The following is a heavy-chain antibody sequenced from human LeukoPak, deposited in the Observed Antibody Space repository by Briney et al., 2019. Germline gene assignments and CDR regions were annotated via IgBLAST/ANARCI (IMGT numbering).Heavy chain of an antibody. J-gene: IGHJ6*02. CDR2: IYTSGST. CDR1: GGSISSYY. Sequence: SETLSLTCTVSGGSISSYYWSWIRQPAGKGLEWIGRIYTSGSTNYNPSLKSRVTMSVDTSKNQFSLKLSSVTAADTAVYYCARDKRITIFGVAAGYYYYGMDVWGQGTTVTVSS. CDR3: ARDKRITIFGVAAGYYYYGMDV. V-gene: IGHV4-4*07. D-gene: IGHD3-3*01.